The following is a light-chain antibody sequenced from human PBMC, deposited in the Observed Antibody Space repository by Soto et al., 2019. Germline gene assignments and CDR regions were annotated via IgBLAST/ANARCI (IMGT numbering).Light chain of an antibody. CDR3: QQQGT. CDR2: AAS. CDR1: RSLSSSY. Sequence: EIVLTQSPGTLSLSPGERATLSCRASRSLSSSYVVWYQQKPGQAPRLLIYAASRRAIGIPDRFSGSGSATEYTLTISRLEPEDFAVYYCQQQGTFRQGTKLEIK. J-gene: IGKJ2*01. V-gene: IGKV3-20*01.